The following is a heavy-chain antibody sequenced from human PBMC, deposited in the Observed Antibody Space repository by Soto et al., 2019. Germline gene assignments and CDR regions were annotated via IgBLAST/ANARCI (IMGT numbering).Heavy chain of an antibody. J-gene: IGHJ5*02. CDR2: IGTIRDT. CDR3: ARGRSNQYESSPPPKFDP. Sequence: GGSLRLSCAASGFTFSTYDMHWFRQATGKGLEWVSAIGTIRDTYYLDSVKGRFTISRENAKNSVYLQMNSLRAGDTAVYYCARGRSNQYESSPPPKFDPWGRGTLVTV. V-gene: IGHV3-13*01. D-gene: IGHD2-8*01. CDR1: GFTFSTYD.